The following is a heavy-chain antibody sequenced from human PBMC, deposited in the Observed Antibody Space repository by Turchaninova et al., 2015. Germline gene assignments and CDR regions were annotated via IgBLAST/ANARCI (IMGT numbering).Heavy chain of an antibody. J-gene: IGHJ2*01. D-gene: IGHD2/OR15-2a*01. CDR1: GGPINNYS. CDR2: VCSRGGTVYNPSLGGT. CDR3: ARGGPDYFTNWHFDL. Sequence: QVQLQESGPGLVKPSETLSLTCTVAGGPINNYSWSFIRQPAGGRLEWIGRVCSRGGTVYNPSLGGTGYNPSLKSRVTISVDKSKSQVSLLLTSMTAADTAMYYCARGGPDYFTNWHFDLWGRGALVTVSS. V-gene: IGHV4-4*07.